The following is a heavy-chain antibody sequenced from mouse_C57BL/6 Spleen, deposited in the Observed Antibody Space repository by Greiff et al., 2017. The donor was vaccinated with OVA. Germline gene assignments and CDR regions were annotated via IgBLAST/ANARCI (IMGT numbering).Heavy chain of an antibody. J-gene: IGHJ3*01. CDR2: IDPETGGT. D-gene: IGHD3-2*02. CDR1: GYTFTDYE. CDR3: TRGGSSGVFAY. Sequence: VQLQQSGAELVRPGASVTLSCKASGYTFTDYEMHWVKQTPVHGLEWIGAIDPETGGTAYNQKFKGKAILTADKSSSTAYMALRSLTSEDSAVYYCTRGGSSGVFAYWGQGTLVTVSA. V-gene: IGHV1-15*01.